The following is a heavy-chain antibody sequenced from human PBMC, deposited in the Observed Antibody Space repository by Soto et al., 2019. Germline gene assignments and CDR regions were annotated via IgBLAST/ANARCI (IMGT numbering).Heavy chain of an antibody. D-gene: IGHD5-12*01. J-gene: IGHJ4*02. CDR3: ARLAYVDRFDH. V-gene: IGHV1-2*02. CDR2: VNPTSGDT. CDR1: GYSFTAYY. Sequence: ASVKVSCKASGYSFTAYYIHWLRQAPGQGLEWIGWVNPTSGDTNFSQNFQGRVTMTSDTSISTAYMELNSLRSDDTAVYFCARLAYVDRFDHWGQGTLVTAPQ.